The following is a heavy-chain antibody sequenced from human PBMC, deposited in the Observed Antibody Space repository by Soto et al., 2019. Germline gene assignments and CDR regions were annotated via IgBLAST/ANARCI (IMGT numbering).Heavy chain of an antibody. D-gene: IGHD3-10*01. CDR3: ATYFSVSYKPTTFDD. V-gene: IGHV4-59*08. Sequence: TSETLSLTCTVSGGSISSYYWTWIRQPPGKRLEWIGYIHYSGSTNYSPSLKSRVTISVDTSKKQFSLKLSSVTAADTAVYYCATYFSVSYKPTTFDDWGQGTRVNVSS. CDR1: GGSISSYY. J-gene: IGHJ4*02. CDR2: IHYSGST.